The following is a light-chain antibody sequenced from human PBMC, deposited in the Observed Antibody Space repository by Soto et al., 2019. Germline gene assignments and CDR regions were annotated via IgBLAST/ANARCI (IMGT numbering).Light chain of an antibody. Sequence: EIVLTQSPGTLSLSPGERATLSCRASQSVSSSYLAWYQQKPGQAPRLLIYGASSRATGIPDRFSGSGSGTDFILTISSLQSEDFAVYYCQQHTDWPPITFGQGTRLEIK. J-gene: IGKJ5*01. CDR2: GAS. CDR1: QSVSSSY. CDR3: QQHTDWPPIT. V-gene: IGKV3D-20*02.